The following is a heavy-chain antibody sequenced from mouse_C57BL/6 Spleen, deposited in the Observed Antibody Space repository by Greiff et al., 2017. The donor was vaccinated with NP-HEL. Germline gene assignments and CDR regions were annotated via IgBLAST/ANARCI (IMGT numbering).Heavy chain of an antibody. CDR2: INPYNGGT. CDR3: ARVEYDYGSSPWYFDV. D-gene: IGHD1-1*01. Sequence: EVQLQQSGPVLVKPGASVKMSCKASGYTFTDYYMNWVKQSHGKSLEWIGVINPYNGGTSYNQKFKGKATLTVDKSSSTAYMELNSLTSEDSAVYYCARVEYDYGSSPWYFDVWGTGTTVTVSS. V-gene: IGHV1-19*01. CDR1: GYTFTDYY. J-gene: IGHJ1*03.